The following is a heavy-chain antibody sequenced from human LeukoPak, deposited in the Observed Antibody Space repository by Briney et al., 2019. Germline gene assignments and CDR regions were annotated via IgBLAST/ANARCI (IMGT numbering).Heavy chain of an antibody. CDR1: GYTFTSYG. CDR3: ARELWGYCSSTSCAIIDY. Sequence: ASVKVSCKASGYTFTSYGISWVRQAPGQGLEWMGWISAYNGNTNYAQKLQGRVTMTPDTSTSTAYMELRSLRSDDTAVYYCARELWGYCSSTSCAIIDYWGQGTLVTVSS. D-gene: IGHD2-2*01. CDR2: ISAYNGNT. V-gene: IGHV1-18*01. J-gene: IGHJ4*02.